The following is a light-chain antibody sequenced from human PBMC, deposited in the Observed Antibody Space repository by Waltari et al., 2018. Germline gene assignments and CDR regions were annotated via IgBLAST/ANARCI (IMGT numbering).Light chain of an antibody. CDR3: QSYDSSNLWV. CDR2: EDN. Sequence: FLPTQPHSVSESPGKTVTISCTHNSDSIASKYVQWYQRRPGRAPRTGIYEDNQRPPGVPYRLSGSSDLSPNSAPLTISGLKTEDEADYYCQSYDSSNLWVFGGGTKLTVL. V-gene: IGLV6-57*04. J-gene: IGLJ3*02. CDR1: SDSIASKY.